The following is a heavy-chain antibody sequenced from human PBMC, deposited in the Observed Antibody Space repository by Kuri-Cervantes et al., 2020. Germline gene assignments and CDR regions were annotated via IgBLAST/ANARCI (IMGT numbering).Heavy chain of an antibody. Sequence: GSLRLSCAVYGGSFIGYYWSWIRQPPGKGLEWIGEINHSGSTYYNPSLKSRVTISVDTSGNQFSLKLSSVTAADTAMYYCAREGSAYCSTTSCYEMFDYWGQGTLVTVSS. CDR2: INHSGST. D-gene: IGHD2-2*01. J-gene: IGHJ4*02. V-gene: IGHV4-34*01. CDR3: AREGSAYCSTTSCYEMFDY. CDR1: GGSFIGYY.